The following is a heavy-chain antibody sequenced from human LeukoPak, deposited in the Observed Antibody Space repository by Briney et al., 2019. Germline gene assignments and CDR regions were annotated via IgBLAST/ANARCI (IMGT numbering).Heavy chain of an antibody. J-gene: IGHJ4*02. D-gene: IGHD1-1*01. CDR1: GYTFTNYD. Sequence: ASVKVSCKASGYTFTNYDINWVRQATGQGLEWMGWMNPNSGNTGYAQKFQGRVTMTRNTSISTAYMELSSLRSEDTAVYYCARGLGKAPKRRYYFDYWGQGTLVTVSS. CDR3: ARGLGKAPKRRYYFDY. V-gene: IGHV1-8*01. CDR2: MNPNSGNT.